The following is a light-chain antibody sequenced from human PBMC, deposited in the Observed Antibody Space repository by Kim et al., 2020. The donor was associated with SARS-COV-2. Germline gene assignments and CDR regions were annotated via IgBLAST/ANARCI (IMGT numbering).Light chain of an antibody. CDR1: QSISSN. CDR2: GSS. Sequence: VSPGDRVTLSCRASQSISSNLDWYQQKPGQAPRLLIYGSSTRATGIPARFSGSGSGTEFTLTISSLQSEDFAVYYCQQYNDWPLTFGGGTKVDIK. V-gene: IGKV3-15*01. J-gene: IGKJ4*01. CDR3: QQYNDWPLT.